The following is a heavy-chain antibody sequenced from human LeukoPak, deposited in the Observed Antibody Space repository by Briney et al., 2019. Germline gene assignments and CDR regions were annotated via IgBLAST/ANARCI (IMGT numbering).Heavy chain of an antibody. J-gene: IGHJ4*02. Sequence: GGSLRLSCAASGFTFSSYAMSWVRQAAGKGLEGVSSITGSGGSTYYTDSVKGRFTISRDNSKDTLYLQMNSLRAEDTAMYYCAKYQFHSSGYYYYVILDYWGQGTLVTVSS. CDR1: GFTFSSYA. D-gene: IGHD3-22*01. CDR3: AKYQFHSSGYYYYVILDY. V-gene: IGHV3-23*01. CDR2: ITGSGGST.